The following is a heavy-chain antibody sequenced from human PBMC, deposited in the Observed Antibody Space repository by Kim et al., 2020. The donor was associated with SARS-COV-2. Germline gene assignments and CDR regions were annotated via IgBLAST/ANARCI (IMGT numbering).Heavy chain of an antibody. V-gene: IGHV3-23*01. CDR3: AKTSSTFKFPT. Sequence: YFTDAVKGRFTISRDNSTNTLYLQMNSHRAEDTAIYYCAKTSSTFKFPTWGQSTLVTVSS. D-gene: IGHD2-21*01. J-gene: IGHJ1*01.